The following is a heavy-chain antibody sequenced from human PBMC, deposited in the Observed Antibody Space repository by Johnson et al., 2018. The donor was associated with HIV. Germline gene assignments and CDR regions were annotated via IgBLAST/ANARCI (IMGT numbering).Heavy chain of an antibody. D-gene: IGHD1-26*01. Sequence: VQLVESGGGLIQPGGSLRLSCVVSGFTFSHYWMEWVRQAPGEGLVWVSRIKSKTDGGTTDYAAPVKGRFTISRDDSKNTLYLQMNSLKSEDTAVYYCTTDRVGSGSHDAFDIWGQGTIVTVS. CDR2: IKSKTDGGTT. V-gene: IGHV3-15*07. CDR3: TTDRVGSGSHDAFDI. CDR1: GFTFSHYW. J-gene: IGHJ3*02.